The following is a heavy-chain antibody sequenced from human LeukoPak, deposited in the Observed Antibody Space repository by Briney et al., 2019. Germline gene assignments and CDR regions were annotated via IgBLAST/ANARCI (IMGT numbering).Heavy chain of an antibody. CDR1: GFTFSGYA. CDR3: AKGGSIPARLIASQ. V-gene: IGHV3-23*01. CDR2: ISDSGTST. J-gene: IGHJ4*02. D-gene: IGHD6-6*01. Sequence: GGSLRLSCAASGFTFSGYAMTWVRQAPGKGLEWVSTISDSGTSTYHADSVKRRFSISRDNSRDVLWLQMSSLRVEDTAVYYCAKGGSIPARLIASQWGQGTLVTVSS.